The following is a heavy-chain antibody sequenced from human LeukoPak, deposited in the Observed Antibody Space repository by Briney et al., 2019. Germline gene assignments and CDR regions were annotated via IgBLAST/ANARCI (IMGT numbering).Heavy chain of an antibody. CDR3: ARHPPGLRYFDP. D-gene: IGHD3-9*01. CDR1: GDSISSYY. CDR2: IYYSGGT. Sequence: SETLSLTCTVSGDSISSYYWSWIRQPPGKGLEWIGYIYYSGGTDYNPSLKSRVTISVDTSKNQFSLRLNSVTAADTAFYYCARHPPGLRYFDPWGQGTLVTVSS. J-gene: IGHJ5*02. V-gene: IGHV4-59*08.